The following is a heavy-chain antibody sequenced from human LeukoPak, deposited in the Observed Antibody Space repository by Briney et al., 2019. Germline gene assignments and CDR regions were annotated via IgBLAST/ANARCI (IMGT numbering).Heavy chain of an antibody. J-gene: IGHJ6*03. Sequence: SETLSLTCSVSDVSISNNGRYWAWIRQSPGKGLEWIGSAYHTGATNYNPSLKSRVTMSVDTSKNQFSLKLSSVTAADTAVYYCARVASYYYMDVWGKGTTVTISS. CDR2: AYHTGAT. CDR1: DVSISNNGRY. D-gene: IGHD3-3*02. CDR3: ARVASYYYMDV. V-gene: IGHV4-39*07.